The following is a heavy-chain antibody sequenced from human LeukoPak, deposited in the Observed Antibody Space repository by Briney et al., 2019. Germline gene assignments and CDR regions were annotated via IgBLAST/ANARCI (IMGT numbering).Heavy chain of an antibody. V-gene: IGHV3-23*01. CDR2: ISGGGGST. Sequence: PGGSLRLSCAASGFTFSSYAMSWVRQAPGKGLEWVSAISGGGGSTYYADSVKGRFTISRDNSKNSLYLQMNSLRAEDTAVYYCAKDQMRWLQLPRSDYWGQGTLVTVSS. CDR1: GFTFSSYA. D-gene: IGHD5-24*01. CDR3: AKDQMRWLQLPRSDY. J-gene: IGHJ4*02.